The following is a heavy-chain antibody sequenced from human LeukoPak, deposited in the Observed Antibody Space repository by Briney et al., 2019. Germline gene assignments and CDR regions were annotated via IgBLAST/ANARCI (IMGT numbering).Heavy chain of an antibody. D-gene: IGHD2-15*01. CDR2: ISSSSSTI. CDR3: AREGGSYCSGGSCYSSSFSFDY. CDR1: GFTFSSYS. Sequence: GGSLRLSCAASGFTFSSYSMNWVRQAPGKGLEWVSYISSSSSTIYYADSVKGRFTISRDNAKNSLYLQMNSLRAEDTAVYYCAREGGSYCSGGSCYSSSFSFDYWGQGTLVTVSS. J-gene: IGHJ4*02. V-gene: IGHV3-48*01.